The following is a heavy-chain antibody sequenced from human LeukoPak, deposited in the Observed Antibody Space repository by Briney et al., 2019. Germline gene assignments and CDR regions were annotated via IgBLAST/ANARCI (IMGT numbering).Heavy chain of an antibody. CDR3: ARGGGRGGDSCSSTSCYDYYYYGMDV. Sequence: PSETLSLTCTVSGGSISSGGYCWSWIRQHPGKGLEWIGYIYHSGSTYYNPSLKSRVTISVDRSKNQFSLKLSSVTAADTAVYYCARGGGRGGDSCSSTSCYDYYYYGMDVWGQGTTVTVSS. CDR1: GGSISSGGYC. CDR2: IYHSGST. J-gene: IGHJ6*02. D-gene: IGHD2-2*01. V-gene: IGHV4-30-2*01.